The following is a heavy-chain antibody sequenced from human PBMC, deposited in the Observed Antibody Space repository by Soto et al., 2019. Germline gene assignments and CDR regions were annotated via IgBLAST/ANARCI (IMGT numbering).Heavy chain of an antibody. CDR1: GGTFSSYA. V-gene: IGHV1-69*13. CDR2: IIPIFGTA. J-gene: IGHJ6*02. D-gene: IGHD6-19*01. CDR3: ASDGAVAGDYYYYGMDV. Sequence: ASVKVSCKASGGTFSSYAISWVRQAPGQGLEWMGGIIPIFGTANYAQKFQGRVTITADESTSTAYMELSSLRSEDTAVYYCASDGAVAGDYYYYGMDVWGQGTTVTVSS.